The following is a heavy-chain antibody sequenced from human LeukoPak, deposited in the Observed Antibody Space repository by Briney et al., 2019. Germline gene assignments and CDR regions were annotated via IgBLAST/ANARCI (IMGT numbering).Heavy chain of an antibody. D-gene: IGHD5-12*01. CDR1: GFSFSGYA. CDR2: ISYDGSNK. V-gene: IGHV3-30-3*01. CDR3: ARPDIMATRTDWYFDL. Sequence: PGRSLRLSCVASGFSFSGYAMHCVRQAPGKGLEWVAVISYDGSNKYYADSVKGRFTISRDNSKNTLCLQMNSLRAEDTAVYYCARPDIMATRTDWYFDLWGLGTLVTVSS. J-gene: IGHJ2*01.